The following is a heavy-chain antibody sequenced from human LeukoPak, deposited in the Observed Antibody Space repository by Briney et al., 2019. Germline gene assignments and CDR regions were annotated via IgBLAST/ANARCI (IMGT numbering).Heavy chain of an antibody. CDR2: IKQDGSEK. V-gene: IGHV3-7*01. J-gene: IGHJ4*02. D-gene: IGHD2-2*01. CDR3: ARGLHSLPRSTLDY. Sequence: PRGSLRLSCAASGFTFTSYWMTWVRHAPGKGLEWVANIKQDGSEKNYGDSVKGRLTISRDNAKNSLYLQMNSLRAEDTAVYYCARGLHSLPRSTLDYWGPRTLVTVSS. CDR1: GFTFTSYW.